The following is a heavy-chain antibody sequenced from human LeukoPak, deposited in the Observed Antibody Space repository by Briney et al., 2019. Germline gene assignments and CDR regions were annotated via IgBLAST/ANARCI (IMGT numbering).Heavy chain of an antibody. V-gene: IGHV1-69*13. CDR3: ARDHTRMVRGVTYYYYYMDV. D-gene: IGHD3-10*01. CDR1: GGTFSSYA. CDR2: IIPIFGTA. Sequence: SVKVSCKASGGTFSSYAISWVRQAPGQGLEWMGGIIPIFGTANYAQKFQGRVTITADESTSTAYMELSSLRSEDTAVYYCARDHTRMVRGVTYYYYYMDVWGKGTTVTISS. J-gene: IGHJ6*03.